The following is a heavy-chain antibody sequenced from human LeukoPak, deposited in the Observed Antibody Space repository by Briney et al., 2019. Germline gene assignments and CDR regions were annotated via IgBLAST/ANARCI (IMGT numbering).Heavy chain of an antibody. D-gene: IGHD3-22*01. J-gene: IGHJ4*02. CDR3: AIYYDSSGYPLVGVDY. CDR1: GYTFTSYG. Sequence: ASVKVSCKASGYTFTSYGISWVRQAPGQGLEWMGWISAYNGNTNYAQKLQGRVTMTTDTSTSTAYMELRSLRSDDTAVYYCAIYYDSSGYPLVGVDYWGQGTLVTVSS. V-gene: IGHV1-18*01. CDR2: ISAYNGNT.